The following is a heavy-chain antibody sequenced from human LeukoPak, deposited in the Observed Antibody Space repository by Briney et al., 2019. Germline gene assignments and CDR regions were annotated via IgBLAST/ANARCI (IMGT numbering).Heavy chain of an antibody. CDR3: ASKPVYSSGWTYFDY. D-gene: IGHD6-19*01. CDR2: INHSGST. J-gene: IGHJ4*02. CDR1: GGSFSGYY. V-gene: IGHV4-34*01. Sequence: SETLSLTCAVYGGSFSGYYWSWIRQPPGKGLEWIGEINHSGSTNYNPSLKSRVTISVDTSKNQFSLKLSSVTAADTAVYYCASKPVYSSGWTYFDYCGQGTLVTVSS.